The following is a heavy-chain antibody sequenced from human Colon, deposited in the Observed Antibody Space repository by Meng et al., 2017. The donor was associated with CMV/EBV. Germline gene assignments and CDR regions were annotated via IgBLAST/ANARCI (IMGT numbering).Heavy chain of an antibody. CDR3: ACLRLEGLSPDY. CDR1: GFTFSNYS. Sequence: GGSLRLSCAASGFTFSNYSMSWVRQAPGKGLEWVSSIDPGSSYTYYADSVRGRFTTSRDNAKNSLYLQLSRLRAEDTAVYYCACLRLEGLSPDYWGQGTLITVSS. V-gene: IGHV3-21*01. D-gene: IGHD3-16*02. CDR2: IDPGSSYT. J-gene: IGHJ4*02.